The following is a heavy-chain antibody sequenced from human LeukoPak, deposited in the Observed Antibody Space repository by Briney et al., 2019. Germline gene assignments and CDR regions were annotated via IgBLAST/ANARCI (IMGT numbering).Heavy chain of an antibody. Sequence: SETLSLTCTVSGGSVRNYYWNWIRQPPGKGLEWIGYIYYNGDTNYNPSLKSRVTVSVDTSKNQFSLKLSSVTAADTAVYYCARQQSGNWNDVGLDYWGQGTLVTVSS. J-gene: IGHJ4*02. CDR1: GGSVRNYY. CDR3: ARQQSGNWNDVGLDY. V-gene: IGHV4-59*08. CDR2: IYYNGDT. D-gene: IGHD1-1*01.